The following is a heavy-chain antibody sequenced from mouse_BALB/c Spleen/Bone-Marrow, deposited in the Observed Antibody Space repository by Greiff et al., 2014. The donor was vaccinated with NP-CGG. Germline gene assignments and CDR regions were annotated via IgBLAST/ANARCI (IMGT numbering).Heavy chain of an antibody. Sequence: EVQLVESGGGLVKPGGSLKLSCAASGFTFSDYYMYWVRQTPEKRLEWVATISDGGSYTYYPDSVKGRFTISRDNAKNNLYLQMSSLKSEDTAMYYCAREGDGAYGGQGTLVTVSA. CDR1: GFTFSDYY. D-gene: IGHD3-3*01. CDR3: AREGDGAY. J-gene: IGHJ3*01. CDR2: ISDGGSYT. V-gene: IGHV5-4*02.